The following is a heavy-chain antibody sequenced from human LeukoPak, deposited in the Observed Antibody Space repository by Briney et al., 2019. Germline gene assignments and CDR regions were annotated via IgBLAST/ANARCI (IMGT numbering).Heavy chain of an antibody. D-gene: IGHD3-22*01. Sequence: GEAPEISGKGSGCHFTSYWIGRGRQVPGKGLEWMGIIYPGDSDTRYSPSFQGQVTISADKSISTAYLQWSSLKASDTAMYYCARQYGSSGLDYWGQGTLVTVSS. CDR3: ARQYGSSGLDY. V-gene: IGHV5-51*01. CDR1: GCHFTSYW. CDR2: IYPGDSDT. J-gene: IGHJ4*02.